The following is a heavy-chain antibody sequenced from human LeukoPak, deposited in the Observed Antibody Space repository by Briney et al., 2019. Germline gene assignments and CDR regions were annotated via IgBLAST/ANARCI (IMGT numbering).Heavy chain of an antibody. CDR1: GFTFSSYA. J-gene: IGHJ3*02. Sequence: GGSLRLSCAASGFTFSSYAMHWVRQAPGKGLEYVSTISSIGGSTFYANSVKGRFTVSRDNSKNTLYLQMGSLRAEDMAVYYCARDRGLMVLWAFDIWGQGTVVTVSS. CDR3: ARDRGLMVLWAFDI. CDR2: ISSIGGST. V-gene: IGHV3-64*01. D-gene: IGHD3-10*01.